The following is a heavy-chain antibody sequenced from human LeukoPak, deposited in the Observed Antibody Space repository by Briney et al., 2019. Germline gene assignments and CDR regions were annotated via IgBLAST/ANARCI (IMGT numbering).Heavy chain of an antibody. Sequence: PGGSLRLSCAASGFTFSSYSMNWVRQAPGKGLEWVSSISSSSSYIYYADSVKGRFTISRDNSKNTLYLQMNSLRAEDTAVYCCAKKPSSGYYYIDYWGQGTLVTVSS. D-gene: IGHD3-22*01. J-gene: IGHJ4*02. CDR3: AKKPSSGYYYIDY. V-gene: IGHV3-21*04. CDR2: ISSSSSYI. CDR1: GFTFSSYS.